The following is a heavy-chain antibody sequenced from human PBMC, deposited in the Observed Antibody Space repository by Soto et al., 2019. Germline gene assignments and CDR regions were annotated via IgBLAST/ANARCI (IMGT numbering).Heavy chain of an antibody. V-gene: IGHV5-51*01. Sequence: GESLKISCKGSGYSFTSYWIGWVRQMPGKGLEWMGIIYPGDSDTRYSPSFQGQVTISADKSISTAYLQWSSLKASDTAMYYCARQVVDGDYLGYYYYYMDVWGKGTTVTVSS. CDR3: ARQVVDGDYLGYYYYYMDV. CDR1: GYSFTSYW. J-gene: IGHJ6*03. CDR2: IYPGDSDT. D-gene: IGHD4-17*01.